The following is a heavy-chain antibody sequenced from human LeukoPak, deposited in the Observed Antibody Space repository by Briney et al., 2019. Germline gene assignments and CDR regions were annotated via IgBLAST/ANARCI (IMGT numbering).Heavy chain of an antibody. CDR3: ARWEYCSSTSCYDESETFDY. J-gene: IGHJ4*02. CDR2: ISAYNGNT. Sequence: GASVKVSFKASGYTFTSYAISWVRQAPGQGLEWIGWISAYNGNTNYAQKYQGRVTMTTDTSTSTAYMELRSLRSDDTAVYYCARWEYCSSTSCYDESETFDYWGQGTLVTVSS. D-gene: IGHD2-2*01. CDR1: GYTFTSYA. V-gene: IGHV1-18*01.